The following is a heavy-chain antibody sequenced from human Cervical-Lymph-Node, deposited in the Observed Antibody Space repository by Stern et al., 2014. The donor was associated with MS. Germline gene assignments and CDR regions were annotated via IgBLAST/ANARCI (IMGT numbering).Heavy chain of an antibody. J-gene: IGHJ4*02. V-gene: IGHV3-74*02. CDR2: INGDGTVS. CDR1: GFNFRTYW. D-gene: IGHD1-1*01. Sequence: EMQLVESGGGIVQPGGSLMISCVASGFNFRTYWMHWVRQGPGKGLEWVSRINGDGTVSTYADSVRGRFPISRNNANNTMSLQLDNLRVEDTAIYYCASAYRASWGQGTLVTVST. CDR3: ASAYRAS.